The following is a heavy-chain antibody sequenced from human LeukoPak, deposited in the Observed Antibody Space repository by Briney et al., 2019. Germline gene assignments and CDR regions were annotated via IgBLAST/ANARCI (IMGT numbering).Heavy chain of an antibody. CDR1: GFIFSNAR. J-gene: IGHJ3*02. V-gene: IGHV3-15*01. CDR3: TTCWPSGDRDAFDI. Sequence: GGSLRLSCAASGFIFSNARMSWVRQAPGKGLEWVGRIKTKTDGGTTDYAAPVKGRFTISRDDSKNTLYLQMNSLKTEDTALYYCTTCWPSGDRDAFDIWGQGTMVTVSS. CDR2: IKTKTDGGTT. D-gene: IGHD2-21*01.